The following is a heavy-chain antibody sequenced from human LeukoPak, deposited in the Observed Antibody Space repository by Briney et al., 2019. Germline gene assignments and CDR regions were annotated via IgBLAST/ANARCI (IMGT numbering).Heavy chain of an antibody. CDR3: ARSRVYGGSFDY. J-gene: IGHJ4*02. Sequence: PSETLSLTCTVSGDSISSYYWAWIRQPPEKGLEWIGYIYYSGSTNYNPSLKSRVAISVDRSKNQFSLKVNSVTAADTAVYYCARSRVYGGSFDYWGQGTLGTVSS. CDR2: IYYSGST. V-gene: IGHV4-59*08. D-gene: IGHD4/OR15-4a*01. CDR1: GDSISSYY.